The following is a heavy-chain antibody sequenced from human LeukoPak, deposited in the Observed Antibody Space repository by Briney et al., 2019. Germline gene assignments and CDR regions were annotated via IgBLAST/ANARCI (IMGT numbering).Heavy chain of an antibody. D-gene: IGHD5-12*01. V-gene: IGHV3-23*01. J-gene: IGHJ4*02. CDR2: ISGSGGST. Sequence: GGSLRLSCAASGFTFSSYAISWVRQAPGKGLEWVSAISGSGGSTYYADSVKGRFTISRDNSKNTLYLQMNSLRAEDTAVFYCAKVRGYSGYDWFDYWGQGTLVTVTS. CDR1: GFTFSSYA. CDR3: AKVRGYSGYDWFDY.